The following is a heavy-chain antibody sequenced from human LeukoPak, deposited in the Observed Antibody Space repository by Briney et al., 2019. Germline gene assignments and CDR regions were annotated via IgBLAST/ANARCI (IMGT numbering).Heavy chain of an antibody. CDR3: ARSLKSNSRDAFDI. CDR1: GDSISSYY. CDR2: MYYSGSA. Sequence: SEALSLTCTVSGDSISSYYWSWIRQPPGKGLEWIGQMYYSGSAKYNPSLKSRATTSVDTSKNQFSLKLSSVTAADTAVYYCARSLKSNSRDAFDIWGQGTMVTVSS. D-gene: IGHD2/OR15-2a*01. J-gene: IGHJ3*02. V-gene: IGHV4-59*01.